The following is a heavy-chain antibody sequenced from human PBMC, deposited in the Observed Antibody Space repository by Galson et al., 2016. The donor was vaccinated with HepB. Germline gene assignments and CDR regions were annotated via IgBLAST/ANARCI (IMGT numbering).Heavy chain of an antibody. J-gene: IGHJ5*02. CDR2: IRGDGRTT. V-gene: IGHV3-43*02. CDR3: GILYGGFDP. Sequence: SLRLSRAASWLPSTNYAMHWVRQAPGRGLEFVSLIRGDGRTTYHADSVKGRFSISRDNSKKSLDLEMNSLRTEDTAFYYCGILYGGFDPWGQGTLVTVSS. CDR1: WLPSTNYA. D-gene: IGHD2/OR15-2a*01.